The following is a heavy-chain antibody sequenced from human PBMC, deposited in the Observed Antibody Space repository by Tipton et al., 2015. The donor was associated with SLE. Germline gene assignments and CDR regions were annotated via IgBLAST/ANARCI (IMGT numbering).Heavy chain of an antibody. CDR3: AREGSSSSPGLVDP. Sequence: LRLSCTVSGGSISSSSYYWGWIRQPPGKGLEWIGSIYYSGSTNYNPSLKSRVTISVDTSKNQFSLKLSSVTAADTAVYYCAREGSSSSPGLVDPWGQGTLVTVSS. CDR1: GGSISSSSYY. D-gene: IGHD6-13*01. V-gene: IGHV4-39*07. CDR2: IYYSGST. J-gene: IGHJ5*02.